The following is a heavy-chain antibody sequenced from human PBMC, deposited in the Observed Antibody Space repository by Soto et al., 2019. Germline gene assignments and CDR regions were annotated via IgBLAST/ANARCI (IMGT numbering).Heavy chain of an antibody. D-gene: IGHD2-15*01. CDR1: GFTFSSYG. Sequence: LRLSCAASGFTFSSYGMSWVRQAPGKGLEWVSGIAGSGGKTYYSDSVKGRFTISRDNSKNTLYLQMNSLRAEDTAVYYCAKDKTVSAAVVPYFDYWGQGTLVTVSS. CDR3: AKDKTVSAAVVPYFDY. V-gene: IGHV3-23*01. CDR2: IAGSGGKT. J-gene: IGHJ4*02.